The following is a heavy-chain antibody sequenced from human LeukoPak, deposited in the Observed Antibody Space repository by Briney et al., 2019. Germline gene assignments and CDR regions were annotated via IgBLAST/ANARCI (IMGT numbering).Heavy chain of an antibody. Sequence: PSETLSLTCAFYGGSFSGYYWSWIRQPPGKGLEWIGEINHSGSTNYNPSLKSRVTMSVDTSKNQFSLKLSSVTAADTAVYYCARGLRFLEGWGQGTLVTVSS. CDR1: GGSFSGYY. V-gene: IGHV4-34*01. J-gene: IGHJ4*02. CDR3: ARGLRFLEG. D-gene: IGHD3-3*01. CDR2: INHSGST.